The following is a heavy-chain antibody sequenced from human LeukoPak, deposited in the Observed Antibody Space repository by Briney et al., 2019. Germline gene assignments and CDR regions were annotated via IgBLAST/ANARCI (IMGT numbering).Heavy chain of an antibody. D-gene: IGHD6-13*01. Sequence: ASMKVSCKASGSTFTGYYMHWVRQAPGQGLEWMGWIDPNAGVTYCAQKFQGRVTMARDTSISTAYLELSTVTSDDTAIYYCARGQGSSWFDYWGQGTLVTVSS. CDR2: IDPNAGVT. CDR1: GSTFTGYY. J-gene: IGHJ4*02. CDR3: ARGQGSSWFDY. V-gene: IGHV1-2*02.